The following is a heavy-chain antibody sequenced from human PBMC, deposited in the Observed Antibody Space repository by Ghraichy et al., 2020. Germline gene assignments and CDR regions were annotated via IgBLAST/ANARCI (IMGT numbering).Heavy chain of an antibody. CDR1: GFSLTTRGVG. V-gene: IGHV2-5*02. Sequence: SGPTLVKPTQTLTLTCTFSGFSLTTRGVGVGWIRQPPGQALEWLGIIYWDDDKRYSPSLKSRLTFTKDTSKNQVVLTMTNMDPVDTATYYCARRPPTTGMGWPIYFDFWGQGTLVAVSS. J-gene: IGHJ4*02. CDR2: IYWDDDK. D-gene: IGHD1-1*01. CDR3: ARRPPTTGMGWPIYFDF.